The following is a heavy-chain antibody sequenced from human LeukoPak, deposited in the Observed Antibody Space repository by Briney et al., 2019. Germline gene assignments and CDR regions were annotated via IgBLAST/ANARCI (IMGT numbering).Heavy chain of an antibody. CDR1: GIIFGSHG. CDR3: ARAYDKAYDY. CDR2: INPNGDRT. V-gene: IGHV3-23*01. D-gene: IGHD2-21*01. J-gene: IGHJ4*02. Sequence: GGSLRLSCAASGIIFGSHGMAWVRQAPGKGLEWVSSINPNGDRTFHADFVKGRFAISRDNSKNTVSLHMNSLRAEDSAIYRCARAYDKAYDYWGQGTLVTVSS.